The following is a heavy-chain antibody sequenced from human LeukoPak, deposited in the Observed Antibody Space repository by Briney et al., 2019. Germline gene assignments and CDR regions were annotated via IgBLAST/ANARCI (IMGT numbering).Heavy chain of an antibody. CDR3: ARDPYYYMDV. V-gene: IGHV4-38-2*02. J-gene: IGHJ6*03. Sequence: SETLSLTCSVSGYSISSGNYWGWIRLPPGKGLQWIGSIYHSGSTYYNPSLKSRVTISVDTSKNQFSLKLSTVTAADTAVYYCARDPYYYMDVWGKGTTVTISS. CDR1: GYSISSGNY. CDR2: IYHSGST.